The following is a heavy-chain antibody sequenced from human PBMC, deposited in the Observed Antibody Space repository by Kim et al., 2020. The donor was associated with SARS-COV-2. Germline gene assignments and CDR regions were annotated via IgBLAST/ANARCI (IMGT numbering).Heavy chain of an antibody. CDR3: AKDLHIVVVTQGGVYGMDV. CDR2: ISYDGSNK. CDR1: GFTFSSYG. D-gene: IGHD2-21*02. J-gene: IGHJ6*02. Sequence: GGSLRLSCAASGFTFSSYGMHWVRQAPGKGLEWVAVISYDGSNKYYADSVKGRFTISRDNSKNTLYLQMNSLRAEDTAVYYCAKDLHIVVVTQGGVYGMDVWGQGTTVTVSS. V-gene: IGHV3-30*18.